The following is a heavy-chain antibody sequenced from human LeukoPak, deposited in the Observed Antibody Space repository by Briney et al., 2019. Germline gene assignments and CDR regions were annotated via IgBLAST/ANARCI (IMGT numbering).Heavy chain of an antibody. J-gene: IGHJ4*02. V-gene: IGHV4-34*01. D-gene: IGHD6-13*01. Sequence: SETLSLTCAVYGGSFSGYYWSWIRQPPGKGLEWIGEINHSGSTNYNPSLTSRVNISVDTSKNQFSLKLSSVTAADTAVYYCARVLSSSSNYFDYWGQGTLVTVSS. CDR1: GGSFSGYY. CDR3: ARVLSSSSNYFDY. CDR2: INHSGST.